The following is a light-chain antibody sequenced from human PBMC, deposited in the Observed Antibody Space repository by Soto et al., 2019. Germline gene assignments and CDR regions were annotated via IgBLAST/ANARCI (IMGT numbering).Light chain of an antibody. J-gene: IGKJ2*01. CDR1: QSISSG. V-gene: IGKV1-5*03. CDR2: KAS. CDR3: QQYNSYNT. Sequence: DIQMTQSPSTLSASIGDRVTITCRASQSISSGLAWYQQKPGRAPKLLIYKASSLESGVPSRFSGSGSGTEFTLTISSLPPDDFATYYCQQYNSYNTFGQGTKLEIK.